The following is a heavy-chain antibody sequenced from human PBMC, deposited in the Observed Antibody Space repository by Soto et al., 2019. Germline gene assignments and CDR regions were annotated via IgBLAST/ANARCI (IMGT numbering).Heavy chain of an antibody. D-gene: IGHD3-10*01. J-gene: IGHJ4*02. V-gene: IGHV1-69*02. CDR2: IHPILSMS. CDR1: GDTFAFYS. CDR3: ATSYGSGYRAFDY. Sequence: QVQLVQSGAEVKRPGSSVKVSCKASGDTFAFYSINWVRQAPVLGLEWMVRIHPILSMSNYAQRLQGRVTMTADKSTSTAYMALNILRSEDRAIYYSATSYGSGYRAFDYWGQGALVTVSS.